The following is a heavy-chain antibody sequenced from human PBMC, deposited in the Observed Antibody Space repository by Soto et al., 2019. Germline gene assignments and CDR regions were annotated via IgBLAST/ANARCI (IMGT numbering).Heavy chain of an antibody. Sequence: PGGSLRLSCAASGFTFSSYAMSWVRHAPGKGVEWVSAISGSGGSTYYADSVKGRFTISRDNSKNTLYLQMNSLRAEDTAVYYCAKTGYSGYDPWAYYYGMDVWGQGTTVTVSS. V-gene: IGHV3-23*01. CDR3: AKTGYSGYDPWAYYYGMDV. CDR1: GFTFSSYA. CDR2: ISGSGGST. J-gene: IGHJ6*02. D-gene: IGHD5-12*01.